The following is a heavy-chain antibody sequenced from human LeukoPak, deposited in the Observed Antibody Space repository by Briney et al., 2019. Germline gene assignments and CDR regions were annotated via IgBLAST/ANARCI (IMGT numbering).Heavy chain of an antibody. Sequence: ASVKVSCKASGYTFTGYYMHWVRQAPGQGLEWMGWINPNSGGTNYAQKFQGRVTMTRDTSISTAYMELSRLRSDDTAVYYCARGASAIYDSSGYPPSYMDVWGKGTTVTVSS. J-gene: IGHJ6*03. CDR3: ARGASAIYDSSGYPPSYMDV. V-gene: IGHV1-2*02. CDR2: INPNSGGT. CDR1: GYTFTGYY. D-gene: IGHD3-22*01.